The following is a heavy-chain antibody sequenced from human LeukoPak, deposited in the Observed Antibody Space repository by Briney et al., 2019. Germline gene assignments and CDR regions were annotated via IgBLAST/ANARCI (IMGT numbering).Heavy chain of an antibody. CDR3: ARGYGSAPNWFDP. Sequence: PSETLSLTCTVSAGCISSYYWSWIRQPAGKGLEWIGRIQTSGDIKYNPSLKSRVTMSLDTSKNQLSLKLSSVTAAVTAVYYCARGYGSAPNWFDPWGQGTLVTVSS. V-gene: IGHV4-4*07. J-gene: IGHJ5*02. D-gene: IGHD3-10*01. CDR2: IQTSGDI. CDR1: AGCISSYY.